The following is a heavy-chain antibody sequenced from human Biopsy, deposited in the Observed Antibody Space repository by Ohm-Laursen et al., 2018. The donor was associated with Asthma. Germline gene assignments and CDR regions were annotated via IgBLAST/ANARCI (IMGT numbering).Heavy chain of an antibody. CDR3: ARGGLHYYEYYGMDV. D-gene: IGHD2-21*02. CDR1: GFTFDNYT. V-gene: IGHV3-30*04. Sequence: SLRLSCAASGFTFDNYTMHWVRQAPGKGLEWVTIISYDGRNTYYADSVEGRFTISRDNSKNTLYLQMSSLRPEDTAVYYCARGGLHYYEYYGMDVWGQGTTVTVSS. J-gene: IGHJ6*02. CDR2: ISYDGRNT.